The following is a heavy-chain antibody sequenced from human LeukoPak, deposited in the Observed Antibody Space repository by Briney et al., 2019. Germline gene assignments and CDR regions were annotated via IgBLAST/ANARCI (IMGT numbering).Heavy chain of an antibody. CDR2: INPNSGGT. Sequence: GSVKVSCKASGYTFTGYYMHWVRQAPGQGLEWMGWINPNSGGTNYAQEFQGRVTMTRDTSISTAYMELSRLRSDDTAVYYCARDPVGYCSGGSCYGYYFDYWGQGTLVTVSS. D-gene: IGHD2-15*01. CDR3: ARDPVGYCSGGSCYGYYFDY. J-gene: IGHJ4*02. V-gene: IGHV1-2*02. CDR1: GYTFTGYY.